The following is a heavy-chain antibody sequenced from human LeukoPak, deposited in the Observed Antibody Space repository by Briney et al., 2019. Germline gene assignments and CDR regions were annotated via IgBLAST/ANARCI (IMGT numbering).Heavy chain of an antibody. V-gene: IGHV4-4*09. J-gene: IGHJ6*03. D-gene: IGHD6-13*01. CDR1: GGSISSYY. CDR3: ARLAAAAGPSYYYYYMDV. CDR2: IYTGGST. Sequence: SETLSLTCTVSGGSISSYYWSWIRQPPGKGLEWIGYIYTGGSTNYNPSLKSRVTISVDTSKNQFSLKLSSVTAADTAVYYCARLAAAAGPSYYYYYMDVWGKGTTVTVSS.